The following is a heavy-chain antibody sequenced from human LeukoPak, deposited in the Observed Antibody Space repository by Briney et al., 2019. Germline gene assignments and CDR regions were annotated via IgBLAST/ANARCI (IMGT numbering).Heavy chain of an antibody. D-gene: IGHD1-20*01. J-gene: IGHJ4*02. Sequence: GTLSLTCAVSGGSISSSNWWSWVRQAPGKGLEWVANIKQDGSEKYYVDSVKGRFTISRDNAKNSLYLQMNSLRAEDTAVYYCARDNWNDLVFDYWGQGTLVTVSS. CDR1: GGSISSSNW. CDR2: IKQDGSEK. CDR3: ARDNWNDLVFDY. V-gene: IGHV3-7*01.